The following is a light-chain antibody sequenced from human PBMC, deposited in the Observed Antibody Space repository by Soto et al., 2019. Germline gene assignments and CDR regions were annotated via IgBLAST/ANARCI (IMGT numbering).Light chain of an antibody. CDR1: SSDVGDYNS. V-gene: IGLV2-11*01. CDR3: CSYVGGYSYV. Sequence: QSVLTQPRSVSGSPGQSVTVSCIGTSSDVGDYNSVSWYQQHPGKAPKLMIYDVSKQPSGVPDRFSGSKSGDTASLTISGLQAEDEADYYCCSYVGGYSYVFGIGTKVTVL. CDR2: DVS. J-gene: IGLJ1*01.